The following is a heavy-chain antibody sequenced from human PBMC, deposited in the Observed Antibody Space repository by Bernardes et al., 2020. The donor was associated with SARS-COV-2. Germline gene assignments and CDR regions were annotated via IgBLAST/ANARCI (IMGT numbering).Heavy chain of an antibody. CDR3: ARDRGGNYFDY. CDR2: VNPYNGNT. J-gene: IGHJ4*02. D-gene: IGHD3-10*01. V-gene: IGHV1-8*01. Sequence: ASVKVSCKASGYTFTSYDFNWVRQAPGQGLEWMGWVNPYNGNTGYAQKFQGRVTMTRDTSISTAYMELNSLRSEDTAVYFCARDRGGNYFDYWGQGTLVTFSS. CDR1: GYTFTSYD.